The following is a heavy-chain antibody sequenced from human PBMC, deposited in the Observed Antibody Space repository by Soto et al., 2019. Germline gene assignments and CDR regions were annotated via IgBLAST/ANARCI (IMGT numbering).Heavy chain of an antibody. J-gene: IGHJ4*02. CDR2: IYYSGST. D-gene: IGHD6-19*01. V-gene: IGHV4-59*01. Sequence: SETLSLTCTVSGGSISSYYWSWIRQPPGKGLEWIGYIYYSGSTNYNPSLKSRVTISVDTPKNQLSLKLSSVTAADTAVYYCARGGIAVAEIVVDYWGQGTLVTVSS. CDR3: ARGGIAVAEIVVDY. CDR1: GGSISSYY.